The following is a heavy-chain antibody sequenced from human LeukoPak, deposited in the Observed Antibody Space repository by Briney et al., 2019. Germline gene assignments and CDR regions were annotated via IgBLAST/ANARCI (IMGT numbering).Heavy chain of an antibody. CDR3: ARDYGGNSGVSYYYYYMDV. V-gene: IGHV3-30*04. J-gene: IGHJ6*03. D-gene: IGHD4-23*01. Sequence: GGSLRLSCAASGFTFSSYAMHWVRQAPGKGLKWVALISYDGSNKYYADSVKGRFTISRDNSKVYLQMNSLRAEDTAVYYCARDYGGNSGVSYYYYYMDVWGKGTTITVSS. CDR2: ISYDGSNK. CDR1: GFTFSSYA.